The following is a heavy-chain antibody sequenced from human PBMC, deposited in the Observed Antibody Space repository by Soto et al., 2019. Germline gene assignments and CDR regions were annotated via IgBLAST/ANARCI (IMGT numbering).Heavy chain of an antibody. J-gene: IGHJ4*02. V-gene: IGHV3-30*03. D-gene: IGHD3-22*01. CDR3: ARDLGYYDSSGYFDY. CDR2: ISHDGNTH. Sequence: VQMVESGGGVVQPGKSLRLSCETSGFTFKFYGMHWVRQAPGKGLECVAVISHDGNTHYYADSVKGRFTISRDNSKNTLYLQMNSLRAEDTAVYYCARDLGYYDSSGYFDYWGQGTLVTVSS. CDR1: GFTFKFYG.